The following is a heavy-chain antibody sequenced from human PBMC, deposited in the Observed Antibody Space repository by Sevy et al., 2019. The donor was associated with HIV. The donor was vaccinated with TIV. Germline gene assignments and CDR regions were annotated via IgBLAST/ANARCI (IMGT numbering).Heavy chain of an antibody. CDR1: GGSINSGDYY. J-gene: IGHJ5*02. CDR2: IFYTGST. Sequence: SETLSLTCTVSGGSINSGDYYWSWIRQHPEKGLEWIGYIFYTGSTYYNRSFKSRATISVDTSKNQFSLKLSLMTAADTAVYYCAREGTKGVWFDPWGQGTLVTVSS. CDR3: AREGTKGVWFDP. D-gene: IGHD3-16*01. V-gene: IGHV4-31*03.